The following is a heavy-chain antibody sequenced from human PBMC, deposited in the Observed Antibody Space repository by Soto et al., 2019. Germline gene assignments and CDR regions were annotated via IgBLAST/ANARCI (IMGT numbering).Heavy chain of an antibody. CDR3: ASLSSAAPTSYGMDV. J-gene: IGHJ6*02. CDR1: GGSFSGYY. D-gene: IGHD2-2*01. CDR2: INHSGST. V-gene: IGHV4-34*01. Sequence: SETLSLTCAVYGGSFSGYYWSWIRQPPGKGLEWIGEINHSGSTNYNPSLKSRVTISVDTSKNQFSLKLSSVTAADTAVYYCASLSSAAPTSYGMDVWGQGTTVPVSS.